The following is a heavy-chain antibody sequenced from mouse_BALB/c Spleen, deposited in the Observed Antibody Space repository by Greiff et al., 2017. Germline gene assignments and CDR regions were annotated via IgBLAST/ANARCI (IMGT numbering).Heavy chain of an antibody. CDR1: GFNIKDYY. CDR3: ASYYRYFAY. CDR2: IDPENGNT. Sequence: VQLQQSGAELVRPGALVKLSCKASGFNIKDYYMHWVKQRPEQGLEWIGWIDPENGNTIYDPKFQGKASITADTSSNTAYLQLSSLTSEDTAVYYCASYYRYFAYWGQGTLVTVSA. V-gene: IGHV14-1*02. J-gene: IGHJ3*01. D-gene: IGHD2-14*01.